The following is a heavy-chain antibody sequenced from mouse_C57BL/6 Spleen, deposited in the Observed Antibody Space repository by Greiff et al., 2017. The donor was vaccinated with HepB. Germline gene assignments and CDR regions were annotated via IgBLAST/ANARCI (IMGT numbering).Heavy chain of an antibody. V-gene: IGHV1-15*01. CDR1: GYTFTDYE. CDR3: TRGGDYYAMDY. CDR2: IDPETGGT. Sequence: QVQPQQSGAELVRPGASVTLSCKASGYTFTDYEMHWVKQTPVHGLEWIGAIDPETGGTAYNQKFKGKAILTADKSSSTAYMELRSLTSEDSAVYYCTRGGDYYAMDYWGQGTSVTVSS. J-gene: IGHJ4*01.